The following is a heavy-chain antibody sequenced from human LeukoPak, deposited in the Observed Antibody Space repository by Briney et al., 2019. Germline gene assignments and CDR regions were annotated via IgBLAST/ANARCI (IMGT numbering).Heavy chain of an antibody. D-gene: IGHD3-3*01. Sequence: GASVKVSCKASGYTFTGYYMHWVRQAPGQGLEWMGWINPNSGGTNYAQKFQGRVTMTEDTSTDTAYMELSSLRSEDTAVYYCATEYGDRALRFLDWAYWGQGTLVTVSS. J-gene: IGHJ4*02. CDR2: INPNSGGT. V-gene: IGHV1-2*02. CDR1: GYTFTGYY. CDR3: ATEYGDRALRFLDWAY.